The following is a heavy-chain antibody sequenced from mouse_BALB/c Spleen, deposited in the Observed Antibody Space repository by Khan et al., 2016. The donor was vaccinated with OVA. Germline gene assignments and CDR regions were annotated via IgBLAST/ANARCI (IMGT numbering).Heavy chain of an antibody. CDR1: GYTFSNYW. CDR3: ARDRIDY. J-gene: IGHJ2*01. V-gene: IGHV1-7*01. Sequence: QVQLQQSGAELAKPGASVKMSCKASGYTFSNYWIHWVKQRPGQGLEWIGYINPSSGHTYYNQTFNDKATLTTDKSSSTAYMQLNSLTSEDSAVYYCARDRIDYWGQGTTPTGSS. CDR2: INPSSGHT.